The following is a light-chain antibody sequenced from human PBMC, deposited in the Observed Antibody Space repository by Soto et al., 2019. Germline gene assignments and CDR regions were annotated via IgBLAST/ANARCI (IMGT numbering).Light chain of an antibody. V-gene: IGKV3-20*01. CDR2: SAS. Sequence: EIVLTQSPGTLSLSPGERGTLSRRASQNLGTLYLAWFQQKSGQAPRLLIYSASRRATGIPDRFSGSGSGTDFTLSVTRLEPEDFAVYYCHQYAVSPLTFGGGTTVEIK. CDR1: QNLGTLY. J-gene: IGKJ4*01. CDR3: HQYAVSPLT.